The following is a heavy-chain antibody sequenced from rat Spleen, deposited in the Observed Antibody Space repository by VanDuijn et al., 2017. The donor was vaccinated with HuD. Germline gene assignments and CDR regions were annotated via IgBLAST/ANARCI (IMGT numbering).Heavy chain of an antibody. Sequence: EVQLVESDGGLVQPGRSLKLSCAASGFTFSDYYMAWVRQAPAKGLEWVATISSDGTTTYYPDSVKGRFTISRDNAKSTLFLQMDSLTSDDTATYHCVGAGYLRDWYFDFWGPGTMVTVSS. CDR3: VGAGYLRDWYFDF. D-gene: IGHD2-2*01. V-gene: IGHV5-29*01. J-gene: IGHJ1*01. CDR2: ISSDGTTT. CDR1: GFTFSDYY.